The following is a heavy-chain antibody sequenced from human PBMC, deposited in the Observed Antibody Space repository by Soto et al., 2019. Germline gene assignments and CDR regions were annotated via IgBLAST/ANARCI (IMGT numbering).Heavy chain of an antibody. CDR3: AKVRVPTPFYQYYGLHV. Sequence: QVQLVESGGGVVQPGTSLKLSCAVSRVTFSDFGMHWVRQAPGKGLEWVGMISKDGSEKHYGDSVTGRFTISRDNSNNMLFLQMSSLRPNDTAVYYCAKVRVPTPFYQYYGLHVWGQGTTVTV. CDR1: RVTFSDFG. CDR2: ISKDGSEK. V-gene: IGHV3-30*18. D-gene: IGHD2-15*01. J-gene: IGHJ6*02.